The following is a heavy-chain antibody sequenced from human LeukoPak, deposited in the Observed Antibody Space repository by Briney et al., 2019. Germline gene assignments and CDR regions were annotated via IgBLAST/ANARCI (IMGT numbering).Heavy chain of an antibody. D-gene: IGHD3-16*01. CDR1: GFTFSSYG. J-gene: IGHJ4*02. V-gene: IGHV3-30*02. CDR3: AKDHWATTASVCDN. CDR2: IRYDGSNK. Sequence: GGSLRLSCAAPGFTFSSYGMHWVRQAPGKGLEWVAFIRYDGSNKYYADSVKGRFTISRDNSKNTLYLQMNSLRAEDTAVYYCAKDHWATTASVCDNWGQGTLVTVSS.